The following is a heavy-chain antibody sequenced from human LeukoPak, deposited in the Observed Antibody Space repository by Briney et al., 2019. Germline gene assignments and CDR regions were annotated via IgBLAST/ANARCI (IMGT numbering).Heavy chain of an antibody. CDR2: IYYSGST. V-gene: IGHV4-59*08. J-gene: IGHJ6*02. Sequence: PSEALSLTCTVSGGSMNGYYWSWIRQSPGKGLEWIGYIYYSGSTNYNPSLKSRVTISVDTSKNQFSLKLSSVTAADTAVYYCARVSGGYYYGMDVWGQGTTVTVSS. D-gene: IGHD3-10*01. CDR1: GGSMNGYY. CDR3: ARVSGGYYYGMDV.